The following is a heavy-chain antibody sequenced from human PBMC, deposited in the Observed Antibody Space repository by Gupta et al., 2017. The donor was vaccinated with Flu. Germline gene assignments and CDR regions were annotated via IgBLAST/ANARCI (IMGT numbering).Heavy chain of an antibody. V-gene: IGHV3-21*03. CDR1: FPFSNYY. J-gene: IGHJ5*01. CDR2: ISSSKSYR. Sequence: FPFSNYYMHWVRQAPGKGLEWVSSISSSKSYRYYADSVKGRFTISRDNAKNSLYLQMNSLGAEDTAVYYCARAWDIAAVGAGEFESWGQGTLGTVSS. CDR3: ARAWDIAAVGAGEFES. D-gene: IGHD6-13*01.